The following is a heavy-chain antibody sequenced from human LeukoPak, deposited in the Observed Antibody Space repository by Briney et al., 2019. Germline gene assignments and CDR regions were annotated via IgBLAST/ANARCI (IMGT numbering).Heavy chain of an antibody. Sequence: GGSLRLSCAASGFTFDDYGMSWVRQAPGKGLEWVSGINWNGGSTGYADSVKGRFTISRDNAKNSLYLQMNSLRAEDTALYYCARVGHCSSTSCYFWDYFDYWGQGTLVTVSS. CDR3: ARVGHCSSTSCYFWDYFDY. CDR2: INWNGGST. CDR1: GFTFDDYG. D-gene: IGHD2-2*01. J-gene: IGHJ4*02. V-gene: IGHV3-20*04.